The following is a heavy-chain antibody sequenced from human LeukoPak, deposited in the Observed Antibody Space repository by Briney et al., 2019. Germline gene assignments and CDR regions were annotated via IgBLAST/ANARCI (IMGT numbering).Heavy chain of an antibody. CDR3: ARVNVCPRCHFDY. J-gene: IGHJ4*02. CDR2: ISTDGSSA. Sequence: GGSLRLSCAASGFTFSSYWMHWVRQAPGKGLVWVSRISTDGSSAIYADSVKGRFTISRDNAKNTLYLQMNSLRAEDTAVYYCARVNVCPRCHFDYWGQGTLLTAYS. CDR1: GFTFSSYW. V-gene: IGHV3-74*01. D-gene: IGHD3-16*01.